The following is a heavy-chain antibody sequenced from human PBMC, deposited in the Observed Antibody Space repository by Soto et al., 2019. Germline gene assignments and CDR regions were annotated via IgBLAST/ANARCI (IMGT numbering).Heavy chain of an antibody. CDR1: GYSFTDYH. CDR3: ARGPSTDCSNGVCSFFYNHEMDV. V-gene: IGHV1-2*04. J-gene: IGHJ6*02. D-gene: IGHD2-8*01. CDR2: INPKSGGT. Sequence: QVQLVQSGAEVKKPGASVRVSCKASGYSFTDYHIHWVRQAPGQGLEWLGRINPKSGGTSTAQKFQGWVTMTRDRSISTVYMELTRVRSDDTAVYFCARGPSTDCSNGVCSFFYNHEMDVWGQGTTVTVSS.